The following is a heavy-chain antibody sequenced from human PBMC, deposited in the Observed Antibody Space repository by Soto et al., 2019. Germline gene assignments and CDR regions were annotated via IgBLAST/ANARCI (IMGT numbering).Heavy chain of an antibody. CDR2: ISSSSSYI. Sequence: GGSLRLSCAASGFTFSSYSMNWVRQAPGKGLEWVSSISSSSSYIYYADSVKGRFTISRDNAKNSLYLQMNSLRAEDTAVYYCARDYDIVVVPAGDNWFDPWGQGTLVTVSS. CDR1: GFTFSSYS. D-gene: IGHD2-2*01. CDR3: ARDYDIVVVPAGDNWFDP. V-gene: IGHV3-21*01. J-gene: IGHJ5*02.